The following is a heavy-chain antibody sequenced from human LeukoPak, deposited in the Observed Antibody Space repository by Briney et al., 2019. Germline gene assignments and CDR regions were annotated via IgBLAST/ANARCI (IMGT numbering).Heavy chain of an antibody. CDR2: INPNSGGT. V-gene: IGHV1-2*02. D-gene: IGHD3-10*01. Sequence: GASVKVSCKASGYTFTGYYMNWVRQAPGQGLEWMGWINPNSGGTNYAQKFQGRVTMTRDTSISTAYMELSRLRSDDTAVYYCARAGDLITMVRGDTNWFDPWGQGTLVTVSS. CDR3: ARAGDLITMVRGDTNWFDP. J-gene: IGHJ5*02. CDR1: GYTFTGYY.